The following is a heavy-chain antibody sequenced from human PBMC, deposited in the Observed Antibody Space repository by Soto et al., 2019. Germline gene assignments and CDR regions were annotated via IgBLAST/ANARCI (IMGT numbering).Heavy chain of an antibody. Sequence: SVKVSCKASGFTFTSSAVQWVRQARGQRLEWIGWIVVGSGNTNYAQKFQERVTITRDMSTSTAYMELSSLRSEDTAVYYCAAESFGSGLGPDSREAFDIWGQGKMVTVPS. CDR3: AAESFGSGLGPDSREAFDI. J-gene: IGHJ3*02. CDR1: GFTFTSSA. D-gene: IGHD3-22*01. CDR2: IVVGSGNT. V-gene: IGHV1-58*01.